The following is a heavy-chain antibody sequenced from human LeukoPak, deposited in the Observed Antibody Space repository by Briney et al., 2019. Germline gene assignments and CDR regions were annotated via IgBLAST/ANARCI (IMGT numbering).Heavy chain of an antibody. CDR2: IIPIFGTA. CDR3: TLGGSGRPNWFDP. D-gene: IGHD3-10*01. V-gene: IGHV1-69*05. J-gene: IGHJ5*02. Sequence: SVKVSCKASGGTFSSYAISWVRQAPGQGLEWMGGIIPIFGTANYAQKFQGRVTMTRDTSTSTVYMELSSLRSEDTAVYYCTLGGSGRPNWFDPWGQGTLVTVSS. CDR1: GGTFSSYA.